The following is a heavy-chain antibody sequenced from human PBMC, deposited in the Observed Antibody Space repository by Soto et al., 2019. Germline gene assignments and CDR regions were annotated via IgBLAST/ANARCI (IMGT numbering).Heavy chain of an antibody. CDR3: AREDEMATIGDY. CDR2: IIPIFGTA. CDR1: GGTFSSYA. D-gene: IGHD5-12*01. Sequence: SVKVSCKASGGTFSSYAISWVRQAPGQGLEWMGGIIPIFGTANYAQKFQGRVTITADESTSTAYMELSSLRSEDTAVYYCAREDEMATIGDYWGQGTLVTVSS. J-gene: IGHJ4*02. V-gene: IGHV1-69*13.